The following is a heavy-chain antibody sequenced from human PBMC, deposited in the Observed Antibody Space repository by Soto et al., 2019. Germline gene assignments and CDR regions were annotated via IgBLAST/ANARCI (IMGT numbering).Heavy chain of an antibody. CDR2: MNPNSGNT. CDR1: GYTFTSYD. J-gene: IGHJ5*02. CDR3: ATGRHSSGWYEA. V-gene: IGHV1-8*01. Sequence: ASVKVSCKASGYTFTSYDINWVRQATGQGLEWMGWMNPNSGNTGYAQKFQGRVTMTRNASISTAYMELSSLRSEDTAVYYCATGRHSSGWYEAWGQGTLVTVSS. D-gene: IGHD6-19*01.